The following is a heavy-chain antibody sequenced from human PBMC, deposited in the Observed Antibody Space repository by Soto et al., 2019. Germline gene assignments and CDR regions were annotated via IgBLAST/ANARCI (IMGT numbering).Heavy chain of an antibody. CDR1: GFTFDDYA. V-gene: IGHV3-9*01. Sequence: HPGGSLRLSCAASGFTFDDYAMHWVRQAPGKGLEWVSGISWNSGSIGYADSVKGRFTISRDNAKNSLYLQMNSLRAEDTALYYCAKDPITRQNSWSFDYWGQGTLVTVSS. CDR2: ISWNSGSI. J-gene: IGHJ4*02. CDR3: AKDPITRQNSWSFDY. D-gene: IGHD4-4*01.